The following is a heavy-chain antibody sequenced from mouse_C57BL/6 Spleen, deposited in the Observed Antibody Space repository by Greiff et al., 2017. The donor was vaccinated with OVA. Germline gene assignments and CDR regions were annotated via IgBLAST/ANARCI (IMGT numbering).Heavy chain of an antibody. CDR1: GFTFSDYY. Sequence: EVKVVESEGGLVQPGSSMKLSCTASGFTFSDYYMAWVRQVPEKGLDWVATINNDGSSPYYLDSLKSRFIISRDNEKNILYLQMSSLKSEDTASYYCARVMDGYFDYWGQGTTLTVSS. CDR3: ARVMDGYFDY. J-gene: IGHJ2*01. D-gene: IGHD2-3*01. CDR2: INNDGSSP. V-gene: IGHV5-16*01.